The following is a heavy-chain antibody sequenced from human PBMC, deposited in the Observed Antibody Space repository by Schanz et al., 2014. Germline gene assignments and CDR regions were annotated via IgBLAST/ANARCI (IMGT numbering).Heavy chain of an antibody. D-gene: IGHD3-22*01. Sequence: VQLLQSGGALVQPGGSLRLSCAASGITFSGYSMNWVRQAPGKGLEWVSYISGSSSTKYYADSVKGRFTISRDNGKKSLYLQMNSLRAEDTAVYFCARDYESDLSSPRHDAFDVWGQGTVVTVSS. CDR1: GITFSGYS. J-gene: IGHJ3*01. CDR2: ISGSSSTK. CDR3: ARDYESDLSSPRHDAFDV. V-gene: IGHV3-48*01.